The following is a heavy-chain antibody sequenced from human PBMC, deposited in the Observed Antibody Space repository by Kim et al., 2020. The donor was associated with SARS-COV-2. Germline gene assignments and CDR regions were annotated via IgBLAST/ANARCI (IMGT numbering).Heavy chain of an antibody. CDR2: IYHSGST. D-gene: IGHD3-3*01. J-gene: IGHJ6*02. CDR1: GGSISSSNW. Sequence: LRETLSLTCAVSGGSISSSNWWSWVRQPPGKGLEWIGEIYHSGSTNYNPSLKSRVTISVDKSKNQFSLKLSSVTAADTAVYYCARFLRYYDFWSGYYSGSGDYYGMDVWGQGTTVTVSS. V-gene: IGHV4-4*02. CDR3: ARFLRYYDFWSGYYSGSGDYYGMDV.